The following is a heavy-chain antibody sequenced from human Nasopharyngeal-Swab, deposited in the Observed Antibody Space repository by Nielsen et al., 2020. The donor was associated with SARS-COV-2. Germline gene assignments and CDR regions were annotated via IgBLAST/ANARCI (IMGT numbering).Heavy chain of an antibody. CDR1: GFTFGAYA. CDR3: ARQTYYYDSSETLHYYYMDV. CDR2: ITSKTYGGTT. V-gene: IGHV3-49*04. Sequence: GESLKISCTGSGFTFGAYAMSWVRQAPGKRLEWVGFITSKTYGGTTEYAASVKGRLTVSSDDSKSTAYLQMNSLKTEDTAVYYCARQTYYYDSSETLHYYYMDVWGKGTTVTVSS. J-gene: IGHJ6*03. D-gene: IGHD3-22*01.